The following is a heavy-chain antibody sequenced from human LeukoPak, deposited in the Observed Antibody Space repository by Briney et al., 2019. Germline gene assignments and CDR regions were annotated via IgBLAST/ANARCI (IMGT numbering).Heavy chain of an antibody. Sequence: SETLSLTCTVSGGSISSYYWSWIRQPPGKGLEWIGYIYYSGGTNYNPSLKSRVIISADTSKNQFSLKLNSVTAADTGVYYCARVVYGDSSKDFDYWGQGTLVTVSS. V-gene: IGHV4-59*12. CDR2: IYYSGGT. CDR1: GGSISSYY. CDR3: ARVVYGDSSKDFDY. D-gene: IGHD4-17*01. J-gene: IGHJ4*02.